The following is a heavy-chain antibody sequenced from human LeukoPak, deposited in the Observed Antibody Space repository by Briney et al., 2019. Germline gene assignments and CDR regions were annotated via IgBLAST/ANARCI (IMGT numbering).Heavy chain of an antibody. V-gene: IGHV3-11*01. J-gene: IGHJ4*02. CDR3: ARLRYYDILTGPETIFLHQYYFDY. D-gene: IGHD3-9*01. CDR1: GFTFSDYY. CDR2: ISSSGSTI. Sequence: GGSLRLSCAASGFTFSDYYMSWIRQAPGKGQEWASYISSSGSTIYYADSVKGRFTISRDNARNSLYLQMNSLRAEDTAVYYCARLRYYDILTGPETIFLHQYYFDYWGQGTLVTVSS.